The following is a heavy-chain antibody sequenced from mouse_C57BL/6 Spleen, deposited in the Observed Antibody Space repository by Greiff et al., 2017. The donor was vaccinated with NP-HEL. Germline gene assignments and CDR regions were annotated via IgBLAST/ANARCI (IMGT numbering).Heavy chain of an antibody. CDR1: GYAFSSSW. J-gene: IGHJ4*01. Sequence: QVQLQQSGPELVKPGASVKISCKASGYAFSSSWMNWVKQRPGKGLEWIGRIYPGDGDTNYNGKFKGKATLTADKYSSTAYMQLSSLTSEDSAVYFCARPYYYGSFYAMDYWGQGTSVTVSS. CDR3: ARPYYYGSFYAMDY. CDR2: IYPGDGDT. V-gene: IGHV1-82*01. D-gene: IGHD1-1*01.